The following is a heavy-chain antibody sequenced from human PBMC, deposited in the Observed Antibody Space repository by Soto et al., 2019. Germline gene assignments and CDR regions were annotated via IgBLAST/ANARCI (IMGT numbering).Heavy chain of an antibody. Sequence: GESLKISCKGSGYSFTSYWISWVRQMPGKGLEWMGRIDPSDSYTNYSPSFQGHVTISADKSISTAYLQWSSLKASYTAMYYAARLVYERFWEWVPQGYYYGMDVWGQGTRSPSP. J-gene: IGHJ6*02. V-gene: IGHV5-10-1*01. CDR1: GYSFTSYW. CDR2: IDPSDSYT. D-gene: IGHD3-3*01. CDR3: ARLVYERFWEWVPQGYYYGMDV.